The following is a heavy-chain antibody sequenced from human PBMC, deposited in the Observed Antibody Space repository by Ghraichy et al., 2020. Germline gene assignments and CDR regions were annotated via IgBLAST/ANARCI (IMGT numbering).Heavy chain of an antibody. V-gene: IGHV1-18*03. D-gene: IGHD6-19*01. CDR3: ARDHSGTEMPGAVGGAFDI. CDR2: ISPYNGNK. CDR1: GYNFATYG. Sequence: ASVKVSCKASGYNFATYGLVWVRQAPGQGLEWMGWISPYNGNKKYGQKFQGRVTLTTDTSTGTAYMELGSLQSDDMAVYYCARDHSGTEMPGAVGGAFDIWGQGTLVTVSS. J-gene: IGHJ3*02.